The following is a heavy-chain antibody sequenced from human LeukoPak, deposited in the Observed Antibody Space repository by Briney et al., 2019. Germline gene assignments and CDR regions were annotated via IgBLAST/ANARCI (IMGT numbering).Heavy chain of an antibody. V-gene: IGHV1-69*13. J-gene: IGHJ3*02. CDR3: ASHIDDYYDSSGYYGYASDI. Sequence: GASVKVSCKASGGTFSSYAISWVRQAPGQGLEWMGGIIPIFGTANYAQKFQGRVTITADESTSTAYMELSSLRSEDTAVYYRASHIDDYYDSSGYYGYASDIWGQGTMVTVSS. D-gene: IGHD3-22*01. CDR2: IIPIFGTA. CDR1: GGTFSSYA.